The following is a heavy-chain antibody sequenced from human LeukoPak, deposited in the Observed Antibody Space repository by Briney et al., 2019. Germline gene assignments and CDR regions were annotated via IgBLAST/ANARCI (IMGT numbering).Heavy chain of an antibody. CDR3: ARDRPDGYYFDY. J-gene: IGHJ4*02. D-gene: IGHD4-17*01. CDR2: ISYDGSNK. Sequence: PGGSLRLSCAASGFTFSSYAMHWVRQAPGKGLEWVAVISYDGSNKYYADSVKGRFTISRDNSKNTLYLQMSSLRAEDTAVYYCARDRPDGYYFDYWGQGTLVTVSS. V-gene: IGHV3-30-3*01. CDR1: GFTFSSYA.